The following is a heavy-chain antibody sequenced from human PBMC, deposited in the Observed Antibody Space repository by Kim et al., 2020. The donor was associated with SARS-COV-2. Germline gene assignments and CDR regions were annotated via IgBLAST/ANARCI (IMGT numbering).Heavy chain of an antibody. D-gene: IGHD3-10*01. CDR1: GYTFTSYA. CDR3: ARAPLRMVRGVMDY. V-gene: IGHV1-3*01. Sequence: ASVKVSCKASGYTFTSYAMHWVRQAPGQRLEWMGWINAGNGNTKYSQKFQGRVTITRDTSASTAYMELSSLRSEDTAVYYCARAPLRMVRGVMDYCGQGTLVTVSS. J-gene: IGHJ4*02. CDR2: INAGNGNT.